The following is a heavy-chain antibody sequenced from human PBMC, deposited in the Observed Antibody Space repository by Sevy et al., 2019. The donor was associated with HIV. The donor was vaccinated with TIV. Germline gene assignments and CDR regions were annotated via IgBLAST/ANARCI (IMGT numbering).Heavy chain of an antibody. D-gene: IGHD4-17*01. J-gene: IGHJ6*02. CDR3: ARPRANYVDHYFFYAMDV. CDR2: ISYDGSDK. Sequence: QLGGSLRLSCAASGFAFSNYYAMHWVRQAPGKGLEWVALISYDGSDKYYADSVKGRFTISRDNFKNTLSLQMNSLTTEDTAVYYCARPRANYVDHYFFYAMDVWGQGTTVTVSS. CDR1: GFAFSNYYA. V-gene: IGHV3-30-3*01.